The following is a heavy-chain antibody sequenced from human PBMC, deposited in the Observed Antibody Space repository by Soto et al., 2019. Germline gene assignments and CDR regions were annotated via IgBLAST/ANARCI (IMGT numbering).Heavy chain of an antibody. J-gene: IGHJ4*02. CDR2: ISAYNGNT. Sequence: QVQLVQSGAEVKKPGASVKVSCKASGYTFTSYGISWVRQAPGQGLEWMGWISAYNGNTNYAQKLQGRVTMTTDTSTRTAYMELRSLRSDATAVYYCARGTFIAAAGSYYFDYGGKGTLVTVSS. D-gene: IGHD6-13*01. V-gene: IGHV1-18*01. CDR1: GYTFTSYG. CDR3: ARGTFIAAAGSYYFDY.